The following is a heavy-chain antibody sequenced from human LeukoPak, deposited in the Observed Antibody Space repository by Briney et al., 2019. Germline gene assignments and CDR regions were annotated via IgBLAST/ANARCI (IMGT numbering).Heavy chain of an antibody. D-gene: IGHD3-22*01. CDR2: IDHSGNT. CDR1: GYSINSGYC. V-gene: IGHV4-38-2*01. Sequence: SETLSLTCAVSGYSINSGYCWGWIRQPPGKGLEWIGGIDHSGNTHYNPSLKNRVTISVDTSKNEFSLKLSSVTATDTAVYYCARVPHSVEGSMKAVFIHYFDYWGQGTLVTVSS. J-gene: IGHJ4*02. CDR3: ARVPHSVEGSMKAVFIHYFDY.